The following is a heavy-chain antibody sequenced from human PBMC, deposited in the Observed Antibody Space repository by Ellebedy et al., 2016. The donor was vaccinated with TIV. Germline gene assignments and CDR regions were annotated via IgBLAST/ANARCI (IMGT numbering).Heavy chain of an antibody. D-gene: IGHD3-3*01. CDR2: ISTSSSYI. V-gene: IGHV3-21*01. CDR1: GFTFSTYC. CDR3: ARVVLTIFGDYYYYGMDV. J-gene: IGHJ6*02. Sequence: GESLKISXSALGFTFSTYCMNRVRQAPGKGLKWVSSISTSSSYIYYADSVKGRFTISRDNAKNSLYLQMNSLRAEDTAVYYCARVVLTIFGDYYYYGMDVWGQGTTITVSS.